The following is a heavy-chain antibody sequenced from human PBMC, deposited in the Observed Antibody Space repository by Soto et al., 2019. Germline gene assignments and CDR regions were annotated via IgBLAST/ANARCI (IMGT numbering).Heavy chain of an antibody. CDR1: GGSFSGYY. V-gene: IGHV4-34*01. CDR2: INHSGNT. J-gene: IGHJ6*02. CDR3: ARTGGMDV. Sequence: QVQLQQWGAGLLKPSETLSLTCAVYGGSFSGYYWSWLHQPPGKGPGWIGEINHSGNTKYTPPLESRVTISVDTSKNQFSLKLNSVSAADTAVYYCARTGGMDVWSQGATVTVSS.